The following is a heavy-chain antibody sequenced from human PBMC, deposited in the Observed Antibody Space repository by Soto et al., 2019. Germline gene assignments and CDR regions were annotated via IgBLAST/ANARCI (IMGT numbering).Heavy chain of an antibody. Sequence: PSETLSLTCAISGAPITWGDYYWGWIRQPPGKALEWIGSIYYSGSTYYNPSLESRVSISVDTSRNQFSLKLNSVTAADTAVYYCARQGITMIVVVVTDNWFDPWGQGTLVTVSS. J-gene: IGHJ5*02. CDR1: GAPITWGDYY. V-gene: IGHV4-39*01. CDR3: ARQGITMIVVVVTDNWFDP. CDR2: IYYSGST. D-gene: IGHD3-22*01.